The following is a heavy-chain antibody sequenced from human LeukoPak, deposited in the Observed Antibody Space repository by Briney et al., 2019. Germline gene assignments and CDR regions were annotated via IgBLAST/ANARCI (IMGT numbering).Heavy chain of an antibody. CDR3: ARHYLSSLQNWFDP. D-gene: IGHD3-16*02. Sequence: GGSLRLSCAASGFTFSNNWMHWVRQAPGKGLVWVSLITSDGGGTSYADSVKGRFTISRDNAKNTLYLQMNSLRAEDTAVYYCARHYLSSLQNWFDPWGQGTLVTVSS. CDR2: ITSDGGGT. CDR1: GFTFSNNW. V-gene: IGHV3-74*01. J-gene: IGHJ5*02.